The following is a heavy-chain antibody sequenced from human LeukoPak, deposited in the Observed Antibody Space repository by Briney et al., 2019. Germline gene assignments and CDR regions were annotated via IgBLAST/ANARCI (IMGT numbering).Heavy chain of an antibody. CDR3: ARLNRYNWSPRRYYYMDV. CDR2: INHSGST. D-gene: IGHD1-20*01. J-gene: IGHJ6*03. V-gene: IGHV4-34*01. Sequence: SETLSLTCAVYGGSFSGYYWSWIRQPPGKGLEWIGEINHSGSTNYNPSLKSRVTISVDTSKNQFSLKLSSVTAADTAVYYCARLNRYNWSPRRYYYMDVWGKGTTVTVSS. CDR1: GGSFSGYY.